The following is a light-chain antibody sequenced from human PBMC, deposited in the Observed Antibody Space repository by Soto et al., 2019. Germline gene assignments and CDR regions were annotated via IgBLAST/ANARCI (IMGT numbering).Light chain of an antibody. CDR3: QKYNNWPRAT. Sequence: EIVLTQSPGTLCFSPGERATLSCRASQTVSSRYLAWYQQKPGQAPRLLIYGASNRATGFPDRFSGSGSGTEFNLTISRLQSEEFGVYSWQKYNNWPRATFCGGIKVDIK. CDR1: QTVSSRY. J-gene: IGKJ4*01. CDR2: GAS. V-gene: IGKV3-15*01.